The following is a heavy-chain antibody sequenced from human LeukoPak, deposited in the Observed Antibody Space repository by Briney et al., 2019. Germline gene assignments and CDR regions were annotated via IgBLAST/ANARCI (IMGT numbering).Heavy chain of an antibody. CDR2: ISGSGGST. Sequence: GGCLRLSCAASGFTFSSYAMSWVRQAPGKGLEWVSAISGSGGSTYYAASVKCRFTISRDNSKNTLYLQMNSLRADDTAVYYCAKALAFKSYSFDYWGQGTLVTVSS. CDR3: AKALAFKSYSFDY. D-gene: IGHD2/OR15-2a*01. CDR1: GFTFSSYA. V-gene: IGHV3-23*01. J-gene: IGHJ4*02.